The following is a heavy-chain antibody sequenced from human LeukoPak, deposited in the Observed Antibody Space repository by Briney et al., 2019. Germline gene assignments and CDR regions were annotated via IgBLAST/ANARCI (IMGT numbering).Heavy chain of an antibody. CDR2: ISAYNGDT. CDR1: GFTFTNYG. V-gene: IGHV1-18*01. Sequence: ASVKVSCKAYGFTFTNYGVTWVRQAPGQGPEWMGWISAYNGDTKYVKQLQGRVTMTTDTSTSTAYMELRSLRSDDTAVYYCARDAPVRYVGDQSIDYWGQGTLVTVSS. D-gene: IGHD3-10*02. J-gene: IGHJ4*02. CDR3: ARDAPVRYVGDQSIDY.